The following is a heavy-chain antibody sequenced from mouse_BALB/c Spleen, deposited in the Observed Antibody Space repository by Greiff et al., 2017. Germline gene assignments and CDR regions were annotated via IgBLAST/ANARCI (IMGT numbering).Heavy chain of an antibody. CDR1: GFNIKDTY. CDR3: ARLSTIHYAMDY. D-gene: IGHD2-1*01. Sequence: EVQLQQSGAELVKPGASVKLSCTASGFNIKDTYMHWVKQRPEQGLEWIGRIDPANGNTKYDPKFQGKATITADTSSNTAYLQLSSLTSEDTAVDYCARLSTIHYAMDYWGQGTSVTVSS. CDR2: IDPANGNT. V-gene: IGHV14-3*02. J-gene: IGHJ4*01.